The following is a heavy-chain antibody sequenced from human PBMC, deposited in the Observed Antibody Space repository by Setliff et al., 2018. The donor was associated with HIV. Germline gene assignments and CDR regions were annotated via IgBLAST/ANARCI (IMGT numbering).Heavy chain of an antibody. CDR1: GFTVSSNY. Sequence: PGGSMRLSCAASGFTVSSNYMSWVRQAPGKGLEWVSVIYSGGSTYYADSVKGRFAISRDNSKNTLYLQMNSLRAEDTAVYYCARGEQQLGAGAFDIWGQGTMVTVSS. CDR3: ARGEQQLGAGAFDI. V-gene: IGHV3-66*02. D-gene: IGHD6-13*01. J-gene: IGHJ3*02. CDR2: IYSGGST.